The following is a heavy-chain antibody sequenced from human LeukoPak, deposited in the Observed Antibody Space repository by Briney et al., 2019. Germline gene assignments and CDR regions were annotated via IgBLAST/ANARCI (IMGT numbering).Heavy chain of an antibody. Sequence: GGSLRLSCAASGFTFSSYSMNWVRQAPGKGLEWVSSISSSSSYIYYADSVKGRFTISRDNAKNSLYLQMNSLRAEDTAVYYCARVGYSGFYYYYMDVWGKGTTVTVSS. CDR3: ARVGYSGFYYYYMDV. V-gene: IGHV3-21*01. D-gene: IGHD5-12*01. J-gene: IGHJ6*03. CDR1: GFTFSSYS. CDR2: ISSSSSYI.